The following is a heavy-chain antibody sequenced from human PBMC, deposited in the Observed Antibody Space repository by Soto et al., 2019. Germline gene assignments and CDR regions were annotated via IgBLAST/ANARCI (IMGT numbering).Heavy chain of an antibody. V-gene: IGHV4-39*02. Sequence: SETLSLTCPVAGGAIRVIDYFWGWIRQPPGKALEWIASIYHSGRTYYNPSLKSRVTMSIDTSNNQFALTLNSVSAADTDVYFCTRDSGWFDPWGQGTLVTVSS. CDR1: GGAIRVIDYF. CDR3: TRDSGWFDP. CDR2: IYHSGRT. J-gene: IGHJ5*02. D-gene: IGHD7-27*01.